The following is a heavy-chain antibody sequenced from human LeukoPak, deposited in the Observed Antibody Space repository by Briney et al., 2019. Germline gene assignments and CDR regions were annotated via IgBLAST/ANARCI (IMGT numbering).Heavy chain of an antibody. V-gene: IGHV4-4*08. CDR2: IYRIGNT. CDR1: GFTFSDYY. CDR3: AGRGQRYFRD. Sequence: GSLRLSCAASGFTFSDYYMSWIRQAPGKGLEWIGYIYRIGNTDYNPSLKSRVTISLDTSKNQLSLNLTSVTAADTAVYYCAGRGQRYFRDWGQGTLVTVSS. J-gene: IGHJ1*01.